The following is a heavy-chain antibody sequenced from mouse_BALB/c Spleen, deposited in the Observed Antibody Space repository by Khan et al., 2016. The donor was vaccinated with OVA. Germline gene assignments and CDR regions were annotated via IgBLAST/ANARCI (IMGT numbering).Heavy chain of an antibody. J-gene: IGHJ3*01. V-gene: IGHV1-4*01. D-gene: IGHD2-5*01. CDR2: INPSSGYT. CDR1: GYTFTSYT. Sequence: QIQLVQSGAELARPGASVKMSCKASGYTFTSYTIHWIKQRPGQGLEWIGYINPSSGYTNYNQKFKDKATLTADKSSTTAYMQLSSLKSDDSAVYYSARDGAYYRNYCWFAYWGQGTLVTVSA. CDR3: ARDGAYYRNYCWFAY.